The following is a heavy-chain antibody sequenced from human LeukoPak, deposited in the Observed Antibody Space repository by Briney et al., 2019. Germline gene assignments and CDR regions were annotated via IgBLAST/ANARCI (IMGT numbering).Heavy chain of an antibody. CDR2: IIPIFGTA. J-gene: IGHJ4*02. Sequence: APVKLSCKASGGTFSSYAISWVRQAPRQGLEWMGRIIPIFGTANYAQKFQGRVTITTDESTSTAYMELSSLRSEDTAVYSCARDSNLYDSSGYYYSYWGQGTLVTVSS. V-gene: IGHV1-69*05. CDR1: GGTFSSYA. D-gene: IGHD3-22*01. CDR3: ARDSNLYDSSGYYYSY.